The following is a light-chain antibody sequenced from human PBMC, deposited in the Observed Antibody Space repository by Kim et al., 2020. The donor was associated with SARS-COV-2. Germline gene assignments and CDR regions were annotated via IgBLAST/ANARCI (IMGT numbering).Light chain of an antibody. V-gene: IGLV3-1*01. CDR3: QAWDSSTVV. CDR1: KLGDKY. CDR2: QDS. J-gene: IGLJ2*01. Sequence: VSAGQTASITCAGDKLGDKYACWYQQKPGQAPVLVIYQDSKRPSGIPERFSGSNSGNTATLTISGTQAMDEADYYCQAWDSSTVVFGGGTKLTVL.